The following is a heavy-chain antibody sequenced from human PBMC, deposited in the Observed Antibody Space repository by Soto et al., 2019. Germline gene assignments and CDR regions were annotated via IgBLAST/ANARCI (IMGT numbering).Heavy chain of an antibody. V-gene: IGHV3-23*01. D-gene: IGHD1-1*01. CDR3: AKSYLQSGTWYEGD. CDR2: IGGSGGTT. Sequence: EVQLLESGGGLVQPGGSLRLSCAASGFTFSTYAMSWVRQAPEKGLESVSAIGGSGGTTNYADSVKGRFTISRDNSKNTLFLQMNSLRAEDTAVYYCAKSYLQSGTWYEGDWGQGTLVTVSS. J-gene: IGHJ4*02. CDR1: GFTFSTYA.